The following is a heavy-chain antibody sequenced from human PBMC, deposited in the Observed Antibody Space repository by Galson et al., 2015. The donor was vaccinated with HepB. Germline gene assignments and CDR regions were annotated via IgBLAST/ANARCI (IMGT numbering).Heavy chain of an antibody. CDR1: GFTFSSYA. D-gene: IGHD2-2*01. V-gene: IGHV3-23*01. Sequence: SLRLSCAASGFTFSSYAMSWVRQAPGKGLEWVSAISGSGGSTYYADSVKGRFTISRDNSKNTLYLQMNSLRAEDTAVYYCAREAIMEVVPAAIKPHPAPGNYYYYGMDVWGQGTTVTVSS. CDR3: AREAIMEVVPAAIKPHPAPGNYYYYGMDV. J-gene: IGHJ6*02. CDR2: ISGSGGST.